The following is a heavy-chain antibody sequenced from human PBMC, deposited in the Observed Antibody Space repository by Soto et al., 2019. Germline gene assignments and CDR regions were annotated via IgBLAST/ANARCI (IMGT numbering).Heavy chain of an antibody. J-gene: IGHJ4*02. CDR3: AKDIAGSGCYSLDY. D-gene: IGHD6-19*01. CDR2: IDWDGGST. CDR1: GFTFGDYT. V-gene: IGHV3-43*01. Sequence: EVQLVESGGVVVQPGGSLRLSCAASGFTFGDYTMHWVRQAPGKGLEWVSLIDWDGGSTYYADSVKGRFTISRDNSKNSLYLQMNSLRTEDTAFYYCAKDIAGSGCYSLDYWGQGTLVTVSS.